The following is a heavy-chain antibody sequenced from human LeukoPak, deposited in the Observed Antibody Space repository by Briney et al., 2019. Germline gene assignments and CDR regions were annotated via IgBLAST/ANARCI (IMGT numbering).Heavy chain of an antibody. CDR1: GGSISSYY. CDR2: IYTSGST. J-gene: IGHJ5*02. Sequence: PSETLSLTCTVSGGSISSYYWSWIRQPAGKGLEWIGRIYTSGSTNYNPSLKSRVAMSVDTSKNQFSLKLSSVTAADTAVYYCARDLGTRGDNWFDPWGQGTLVTVSS. V-gene: IGHV4-4*07. CDR3: ARDLGTRGDNWFDP. D-gene: IGHD3-10*01.